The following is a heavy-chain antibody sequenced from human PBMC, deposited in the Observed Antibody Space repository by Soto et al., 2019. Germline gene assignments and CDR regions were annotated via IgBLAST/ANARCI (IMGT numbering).Heavy chain of an antibody. CDR3: ARKEGLPYWYFDL. J-gene: IGHJ2*01. CDR2: ISSSSSYI. D-gene: IGHD5-12*01. Sequence: GGSLRLSCAASGFTFSSYSMNWVRQAPGKGLEWVSSISSSSSYIYYADSVKGRFTISRDNAKNSLYLQMNSLRAEDTAVYYCARKEGLPYWYFDLWGRGTLVTVSS. V-gene: IGHV3-21*01. CDR1: GFTFSSYS.